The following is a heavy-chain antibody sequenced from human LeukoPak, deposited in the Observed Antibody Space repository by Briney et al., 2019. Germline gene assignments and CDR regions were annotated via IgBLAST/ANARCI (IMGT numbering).Heavy chain of an antibody. J-gene: IGHJ4*02. CDR2: IYYSGST. Sequence: SQTLSLTCTVSGGSISSGDYYWSWIRQPPGKGLEWIGYIYYSGSTYYNPSLKSRVTISVDTSKNQFSLKLSSVTAADTALYYCARDKQVDYGDYGTMGYFDYWGQGTLVTVSS. D-gene: IGHD4-17*01. CDR1: GGSISSGDYY. V-gene: IGHV4-30-4*01. CDR3: ARDKQVDYGDYGTMGYFDY.